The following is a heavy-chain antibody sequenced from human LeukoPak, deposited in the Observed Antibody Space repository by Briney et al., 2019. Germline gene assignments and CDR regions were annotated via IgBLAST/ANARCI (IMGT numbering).Heavy chain of an antibody. CDR2: IYYSGST. Sequence: PSETLSLTCTVSGGSISSYYWSWIRQPPGKGLEWIGYIYYSGSTNYNPSLKSRVTISVDTPKNQFSLKLSSVTAADTAVYYCAREVGATHDYWGQGTLVTVSS. CDR3: AREVGATHDY. V-gene: IGHV4-59*01. D-gene: IGHD1-26*01. J-gene: IGHJ4*02. CDR1: GGSISSYY.